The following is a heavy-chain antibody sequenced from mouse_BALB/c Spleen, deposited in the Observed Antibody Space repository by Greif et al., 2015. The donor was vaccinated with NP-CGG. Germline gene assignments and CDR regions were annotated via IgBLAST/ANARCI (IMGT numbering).Heavy chain of an antibody. V-gene: IGHV14-3*02. CDR3: ARRGYYGKGYYFDY. CDR1: GFNIKDTY. D-gene: IGHD1-1*01. Sequence: VQLQQSGAELVKPGASVKLSCTASGFNIKDTYMHWVKQRPEQGLEWIGRIDPANGNTKYDPKFQGKATITADTSSNTAYLQRSSLRSEDTAVYYCARRGYYGKGYYFDYWGQGTTLTVSS. CDR2: IDPANGNT. J-gene: IGHJ2*01.